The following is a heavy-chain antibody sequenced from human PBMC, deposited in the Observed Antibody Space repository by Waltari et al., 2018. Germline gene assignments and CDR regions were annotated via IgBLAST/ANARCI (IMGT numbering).Heavy chain of an antibody. CDR3: ARVLTGSKEGYNWFDP. CDR1: GFTFSSYS. D-gene: IGHD3-9*01. J-gene: IGHJ5*02. CDR2: ISSSSSTI. Sequence: EVQLVESGGGLVQPGGSLRLSCAASGFTFSSYSMNWVRQAPGKGLEWVSYISSSSSTIYYADSVKGRFTISRDNAKNSLYLQMNSLRAEDTAVYYCARVLTGSKEGYNWFDPWGQGTLVTVSS. V-gene: IGHV3-48*04.